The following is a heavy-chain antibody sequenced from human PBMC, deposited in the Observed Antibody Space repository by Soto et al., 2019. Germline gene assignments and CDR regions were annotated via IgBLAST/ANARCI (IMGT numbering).Heavy chain of an antibody. J-gene: IGHJ5*02. CDR3: AKDLTRQLAYWLDP. CDR1: GFSFTGYY. CDR2: INAHSGGT. Sequence: ASVKVSCKASGFSFTGYYIHWLRQAPGQGLEWMGWINAHSGGTEYAQKFQGRVTLTRDTSISTAYMTLSSLRSDDTAIYYCAKDLTRQLAYWLDPWGQGTQVTVYS. V-gene: IGHV1-2*02. D-gene: IGHD6-6*01.